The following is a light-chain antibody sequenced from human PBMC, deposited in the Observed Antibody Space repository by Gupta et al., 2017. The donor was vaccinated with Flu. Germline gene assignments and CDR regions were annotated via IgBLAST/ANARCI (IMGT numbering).Light chain of an antibody. CDR2: DAS. J-gene: IGKJ3*01. CDR1: QSVSSY. V-gene: IGKV3-11*01. CDR3: QRRSNWPPFT. Sequence: EIVLTQSPATLSLSPGERATLPCRASQSVSSYLAWYQQKPGQAPRLLIYDASNRAPGTPARFSGSGSGTDFTLTISSLEPEDFAVYYCQRRSNWPPFTFGPGTTVDIK.